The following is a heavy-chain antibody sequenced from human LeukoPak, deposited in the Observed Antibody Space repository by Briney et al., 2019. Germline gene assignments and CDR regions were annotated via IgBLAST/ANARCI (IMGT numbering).Heavy chain of an antibody. V-gene: IGHV4-38-2*02. CDR1: GGSINDFY. J-gene: IGHJ5*02. D-gene: IGHD3-10*01. Sequence: PSETLSLTCTVSGGSINDFYWSWIRQPPGKGLEWIGSIYHSGSTYYNPSLKSRVTISVDTSKNQFSLKLSSVTAADTAVYYCARAIGLLWFGEFRNWFDPWGQGTLVTVSS. CDR2: IYHSGST. CDR3: ARAIGLLWFGEFRNWFDP.